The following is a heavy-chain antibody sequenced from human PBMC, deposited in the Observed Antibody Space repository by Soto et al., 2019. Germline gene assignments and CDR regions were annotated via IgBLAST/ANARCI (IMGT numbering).Heavy chain of an antibody. J-gene: IGHJ5*02. Sequence: SETLSLTCTVSGGSIISGGDYWSWIRQHPGKGLEWIGYIYYSGSTYYNPSLKSRVTISIDTSKNQFSLKLSSVTVADTAVYYCAREGSSVVGNWFDPWGQGTLVTVSS. V-gene: IGHV4-31*03. CDR2: IYYSGST. D-gene: IGHD2-21*01. CDR3: AREGSSVVGNWFDP. CDR1: GGSIISGGDY.